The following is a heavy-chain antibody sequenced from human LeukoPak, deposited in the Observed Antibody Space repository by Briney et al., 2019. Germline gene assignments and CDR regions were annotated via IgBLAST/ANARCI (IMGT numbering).Heavy chain of an antibody. CDR1: GFTLCSYS. J-gene: IGHJ4*02. D-gene: IGHD6-6*01. CDR2: ISSSSYI. CDR3: AREHKYSSSSGPGAGPDPVDY. Sequence: GGSLCLSCAPSGFTLCSYSMNWVRQAPGKGLEWVSSISSSSYIYYADSVKGRFTISRDNAKNSLYLQMNSLRAEDTDVYYCAREHKYSSSSGPGAGPDPVDYWGQGTLVTVSS. V-gene: IGHV3-21*01.